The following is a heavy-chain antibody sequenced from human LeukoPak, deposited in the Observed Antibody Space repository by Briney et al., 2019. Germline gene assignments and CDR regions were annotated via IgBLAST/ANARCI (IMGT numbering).Heavy chain of an antibody. CDR3: ARDRAYGDYAA. V-gene: IGHV3-30*14. CDR2: IPYDGSNK. CDR1: GFTFSSYA. J-gene: IGHJ5*02. Sequence: PGGSLRLSCAASGFTFSSYAMHWVRQAPGKGLEWVAVIPYDGSNKYYADSVKGRFIISRDNSKNTVYLQMNSLRADDTAVYYCARDRAYGDYAAWGQGTLVTVSS. D-gene: IGHD4-17*01.